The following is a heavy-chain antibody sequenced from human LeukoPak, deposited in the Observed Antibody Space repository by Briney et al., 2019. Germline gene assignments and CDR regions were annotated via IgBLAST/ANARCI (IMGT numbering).Heavy chain of an antibody. Sequence: SETLSLTCTVSGGSISSSSYYWGWIRQPPGKGLEWIGSIYYSGSTYYNPSLKRRVTISVDTSKNQFSLKLSSVTAADTAVYYCARTRGFYYYYYMDVWGKGTTVTVSS. CDR1: GGSISSSSYY. CDR3: ARTRGFYYYYYMDV. J-gene: IGHJ6*03. V-gene: IGHV4-39*07. D-gene: IGHD5-12*01. CDR2: IYYSGST.